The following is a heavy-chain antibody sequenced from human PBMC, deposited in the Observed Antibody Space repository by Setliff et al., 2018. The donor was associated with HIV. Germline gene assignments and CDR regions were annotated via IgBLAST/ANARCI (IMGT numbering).Heavy chain of an antibody. CDR3: ARGKTWLRFLDY. V-gene: IGHV1-18*04. CDR2: INTHSGYT. J-gene: IGHJ4*02. D-gene: IGHD5-12*01. CDR1: GYTLNNYG. Sequence: GASVQVSCQASGYTLNNYGISWVRQAPGQGLEWMGWINTHSGYTNYAQNVKGRDTVTMDTSPSTASMDLRSLKSDDTAVYYCARGKTWLRFLDYWGQGTLVTVSS.